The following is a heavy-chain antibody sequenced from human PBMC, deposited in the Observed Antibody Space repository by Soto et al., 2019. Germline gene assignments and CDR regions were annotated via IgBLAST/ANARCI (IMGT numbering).Heavy chain of an antibody. Sequence: QVQLQESGPGLVKPSETLSLTCTVSGTSLSREYWSWIRQPPGKGLEWLGFIFLSGDTKYNPSLDSRVSLSLAPAKNQFSLKLFSVTAADTAVYYCARTVWNTAQNYWFDTWGQGTLVTVSS. CDR2: IFLSGDT. CDR1: GTSLSREY. J-gene: IGHJ5*02. V-gene: IGHV4-59*01. D-gene: IGHD1-1*01. CDR3: ARTVWNTAQNYWFDT.